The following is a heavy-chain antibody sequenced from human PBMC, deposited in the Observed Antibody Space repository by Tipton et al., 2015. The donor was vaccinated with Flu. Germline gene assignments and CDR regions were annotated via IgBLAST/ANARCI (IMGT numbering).Heavy chain of an antibody. J-gene: IGHJ4*02. CDR3: VQSSAGVAVY. D-gene: IGHD6-19*01. CDR2: IRYYGTDK. Sequence: SLRLSCAASGFDFSNFGMHWVRQAPGRGLEWVALIRYYGTDKFCADSVQGRFTVSRDNSQNMLFLQMNSLTVEDTAIYYCVQSSAGVAVYWGQGTLVTVSS. CDR1: GFDFSNFG. V-gene: IGHV3-30*02.